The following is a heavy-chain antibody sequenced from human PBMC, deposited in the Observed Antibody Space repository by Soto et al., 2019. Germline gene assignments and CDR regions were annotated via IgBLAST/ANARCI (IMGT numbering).Heavy chain of an antibody. CDR3: AKDRGLRGMGINWNI. J-gene: IGHJ3*02. V-gene: IGHV3-23*01. Sequence: VGSLRLSCTASGFTFSSYAMDWVRQAPGKGLEWVSGVSTSGDDTHYADSVKGRFTISRDNSKNTMYLQMNSPRAEDTTVDYCAKDRGLRGMGINWNIWGQGTMFTVSS. D-gene: IGHD1-1*01. CDR1: GFTFSSYA. CDR2: VSTSGDDT.